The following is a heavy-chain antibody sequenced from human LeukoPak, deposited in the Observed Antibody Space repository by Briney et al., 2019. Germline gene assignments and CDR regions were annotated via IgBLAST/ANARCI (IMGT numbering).Heavy chain of an antibody. D-gene: IGHD1-26*01. Sequence: SETLSLTCTVSGGSISSSSYYWGWIRQPPGKGLEWIGSIYYSGSTYYNPSLKSRVTISVDTSKNQFSLKLSSVTAADTAVYYCARAGIVGALDAWGQGTLVTVSS. CDR3: ARAGIVGALDA. CDR2: IYYSGST. V-gene: IGHV4-39*07. CDR1: GGSISSSSYY. J-gene: IGHJ5*02.